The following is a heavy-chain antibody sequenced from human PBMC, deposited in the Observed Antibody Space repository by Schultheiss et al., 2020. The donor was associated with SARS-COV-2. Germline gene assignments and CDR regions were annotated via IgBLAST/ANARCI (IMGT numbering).Heavy chain of an antibody. J-gene: IGHJ4*02. D-gene: IGHD3-3*01. V-gene: IGHV4-4*07. Sequence: SETLSLTCTVSGGSISSYFWSWIRQPAGKGLEWIGRIHPGGSTNYNPSLKSRVTISVDTSKNQFSLKLSSVTAADTAVYYCARHNYDFWSGYYHSVIDYWGQGTLVTVSS. CDR2: IHPGGST. CDR3: ARHNYDFWSGYYHSVIDY. CDR1: GGSISSYF.